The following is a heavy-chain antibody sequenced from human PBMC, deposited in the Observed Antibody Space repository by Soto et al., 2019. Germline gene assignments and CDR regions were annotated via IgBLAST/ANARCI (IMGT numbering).Heavy chain of an antibody. J-gene: IGHJ5*02. V-gene: IGHV4-31*01. CDR3: ATDTAFYGGYNRLHP. D-gene: IGHD3-16*01. CDR1: GGSISGAAYY. CDR2: IYYTGTT. Sequence: QVQLQESGPGLLKPSQTMSLTCTVSGGSISGAAYYWSWIRHLPGKGLEWVGYIYYTGTTYYGPSLERQLTTSLTTSNNHFSLKLTSGTAAEATEYYGATDTAFYGGYNRLHPSGQRTLVTVSS.